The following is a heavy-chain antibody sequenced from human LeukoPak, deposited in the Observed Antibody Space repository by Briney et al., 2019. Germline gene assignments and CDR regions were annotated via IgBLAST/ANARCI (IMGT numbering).Heavy chain of an antibody. CDR2: INHSGST. Sequence: SETLSLTCAVYGGSFSGYYWSWIRQPPGKGLEWIGEINHSGSTNYNPSLKSRVTISVDTSKNQFSLKLSSVTAADTAVYYCARRCQLLHHAPPKLNWFDPWGQGTLVTVSS. V-gene: IGHV4-34*01. CDR3: ARRCQLLHHAPPKLNWFDP. J-gene: IGHJ5*02. D-gene: IGHD2-2*02. CDR1: GGSFSGYY.